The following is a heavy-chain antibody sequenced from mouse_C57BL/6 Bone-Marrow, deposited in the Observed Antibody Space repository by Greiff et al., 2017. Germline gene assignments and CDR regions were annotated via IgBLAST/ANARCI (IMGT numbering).Heavy chain of an antibody. CDR1: GFTFSSYG. CDR3: ARQGLLRRSYWYFDV. D-gene: IGHD2-3*01. V-gene: IGHV5-6*01. J-gene: IGHJ1*03. Sequence: EVKLMESGGDLVKPGGSLKLSCAASGFTFSSYGMSWVRQTPDKRLEWVATISSGGSYTYYPDSVKGRFTISRDNAKNTLYLQMSSLKSEDTAMYYCARQGLLRRSYWYFDVWGTGTTVTVSS. CDR2: ISSGGSYT.